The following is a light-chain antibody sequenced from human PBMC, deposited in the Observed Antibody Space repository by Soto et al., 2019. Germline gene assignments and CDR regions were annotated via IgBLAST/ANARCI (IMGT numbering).Light chain of an antibody. CDR2: DAS. CDR1: QSVSSN. V-gene: IGKV3-11*01. CDR3: QQRAGSST. J-gene: IGKJ5*01. Sequence: EIVMTQSPATLSVSPGERATLSCRASQSVSSNLAWYQQKPGQAPRLLIYDASMRVTGIPPRFSGSGSGTDFTLTLSSLEPEDFAVYYCQQRAGSSTFGQGTRLEIK.